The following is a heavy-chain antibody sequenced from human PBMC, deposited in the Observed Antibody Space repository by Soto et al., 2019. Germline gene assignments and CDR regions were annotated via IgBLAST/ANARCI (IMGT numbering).Heavy chain of an antibody. CDR3: ARRYGYSFDY. Sequence: PSETLSLTCNVSGGSISSGDYYWSWIRQPPGKGLEWIGYIYFSESTSYNPSLKSRVTISGDKSKNQFSPRLTSVTAADTAVYYCARRYGYSFDYWGQGTLVTVSS. CDR1: GGSISSGDYY. J-gene: IGHJ4*02. V-gene: IGHV4-30-4*01. D-gene: IGHD1-1*01. CDR2: IYFSEST.